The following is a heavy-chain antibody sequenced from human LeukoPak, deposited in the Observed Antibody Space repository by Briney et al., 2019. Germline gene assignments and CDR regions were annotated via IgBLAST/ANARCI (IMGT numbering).Heavy chain of an antibody. Sequence: KPGGSLRLFCALYVHPLRNSLMTSVRQAPGKGLEWVSSISSSSRYIYYADSVKGRFTISRDNAKISLYRQMNSLRAEDTRMCHCLIYRQMSFWLLFYYWGQGTLVTVSS. CDR1: VHPLRNSL. D-gene: IGHD3-3*01. J-gene: IGHJ4*02. V-gene: IGHV3-21*01. CDR3: LIYRQMSFWLLFYY. CDR2: ISSSSRYI.